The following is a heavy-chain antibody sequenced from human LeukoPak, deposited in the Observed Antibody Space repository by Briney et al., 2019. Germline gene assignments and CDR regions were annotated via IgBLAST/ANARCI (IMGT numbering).Heavy chain of an antibody. V-gene: IGHV1-18*01. CDR2: ISAYNGNT. D-gene: IGHD3-3*01. CDR1: GYTFTNYG. CDR3: ARDGGANDAFDI. J-gene: IGHJ3*02. Sequence: VASVNVSCKASGYTFTNYGISWVRQAPGQGLEWMGWISAYNGNTNYAQKLQGRVTMTTDTSTSTAYMELRSLRSDDTAVYYCARDGGANDAFDIWAKGQWSPSLQ.